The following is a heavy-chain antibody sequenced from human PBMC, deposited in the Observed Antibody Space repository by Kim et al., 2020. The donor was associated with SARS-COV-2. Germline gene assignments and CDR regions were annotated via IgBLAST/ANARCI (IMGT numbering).Heavy chain of an antibody. CDR3: ARHKSVAGLPVDY. J-gene: IGHJ4*02. D-gene: IGHD6-19*01. V-gene: IGHV5-10-1*01. CDR1: GYSFTSYW. CDR2: IDPSYSYT. Sequence: GESLKISCKGSGYSFTSYWISWVRQMPGKGLEWMGRIDPSYSYTNYSPSFQGHVTISADKSISTAYLQWSSLKASDTAMYYCARHKSVAGLPVDYWGQGTLVTVSS.